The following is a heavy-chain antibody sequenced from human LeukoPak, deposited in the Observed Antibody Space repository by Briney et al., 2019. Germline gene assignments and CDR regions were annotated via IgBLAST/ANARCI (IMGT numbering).Heavy chain of an antibody. CDR2: MNPNSGGT. CDR1: GYTFTGYY. CDR3: ARDPYGSGNYYFDY. J-gene: IGHJ4*02. D-gene: IGHD3-10*01. V-gene: IGHV1-2*02. Sequence: ASVKVSCKASGYTFTGYYMHWVRQAPGQGLEWMGWMNPNSGGTNYAQKFQGRVTLTRDTSISTAYMELSRLRSDDTAVYYCARDPYGSGNYYFDYWGQGTLVTVSS.